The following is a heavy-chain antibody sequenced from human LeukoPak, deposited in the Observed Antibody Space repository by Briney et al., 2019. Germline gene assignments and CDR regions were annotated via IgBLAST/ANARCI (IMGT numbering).Heavy chain of an antibody. CDR2: IYYSGST. D-gene: IGHD6-13*01. J-gene: IGHJ4*02. V-gene: IGHV4-59*01. CDR3: ARGLAAGGTSYFDY. CDR1: VGSINSYH. Sequence: SETLSLTRTVSVGSINSYHWSSIRQPPGKGLECMGYIYYSGSTNYNHSLKSRVTISVDTSKNQFSLKLSSVTAADTAVYYCARGLAAGGTSYFDYWGQGKLVTVSS.